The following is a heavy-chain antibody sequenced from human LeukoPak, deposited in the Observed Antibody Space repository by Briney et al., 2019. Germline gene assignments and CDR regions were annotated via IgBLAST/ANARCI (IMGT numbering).Heavy chain of an antibody. CDR1: GGSFSGYY. V-gene: IGHV4-34*01. D-gene: IGHD2-2*02. CDR3: ARVRRGYCSSTSCYTKPSTEFDY. CDR2: INHSGST. J-gene: IGHJ4*02. Sequence: SETLSLTCAVYGGSFSGYYWSWIRQPPGKGLEWIGEINHSGSTNYNPSLKSRVTISVDTSKNQFSLKLSSVTAADTAVYYCARVRRGYCSSTSCYTKPSTEFDYWGQGTLVTVSS.